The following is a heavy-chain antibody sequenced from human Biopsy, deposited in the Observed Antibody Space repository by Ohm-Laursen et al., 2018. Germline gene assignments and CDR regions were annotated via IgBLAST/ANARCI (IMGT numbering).Heavy chain of an antibody. V-gene: IGHV3-7*01. Sequence: GSLRLSCSAPGVTLSGYCMSWVRQAPGKGLEWVADIYRDGYERYYVDSVKGRFTISRDNAKRSLYLQMDSLRGADTAVYFCARAIGSSYGYLKGFDLWGRGTLVTVSS. J-gene: IGHJ2*01. CDR2: IYRDGYER. CDR3: ARAIGSSYGYLKGFDL. CDR1: GVTLSGYC. D-gene: IGHD5-18*01.